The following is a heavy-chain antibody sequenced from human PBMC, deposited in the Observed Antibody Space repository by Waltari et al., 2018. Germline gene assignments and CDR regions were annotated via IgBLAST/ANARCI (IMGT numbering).Heavy chain of an antibody. Sequence: AASGFTFSSYWMHWVRQAPGKGLVWVSRINSDGSSTSYADSVKGRFTISRDNAKNTLYLQMNSLRAEDTAVYYCARSGYGSGSYYYYYYYGMDVWDQGP. CDR3: ARSGYGSGSYYYYYYYGMDV. J-gene: IGHJ6*02. CDR1: GFTFSSYW. V-gene: IGHV3-74*01. D-gene: IGHD3-10*01. CDR2: INSDGSST.